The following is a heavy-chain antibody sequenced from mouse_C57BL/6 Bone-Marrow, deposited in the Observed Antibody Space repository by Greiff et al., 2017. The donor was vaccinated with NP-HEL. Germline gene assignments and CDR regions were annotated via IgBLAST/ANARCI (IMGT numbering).Heavy chain of an antibody. CDR3: ARRDGYYYGSFYAMDY. J-gene: IGHJ4*01. CDR2: INPYNGGT. CDR1: GYTFTDYY. V-gene: IGHV1-19*01. D-gene: IGHD1-1*01. Sequence: VQLQQSGPVLVKPGASVKMSCKASGYTFTDYYMNWVKQSHGKSLEWIGVINPYNGGTSYNQKFKGKATLTVDKSSSTAYMELNSLTSEDSAVYYCARRDGYYYGSFYAMDYWGQGTSVTVSS.